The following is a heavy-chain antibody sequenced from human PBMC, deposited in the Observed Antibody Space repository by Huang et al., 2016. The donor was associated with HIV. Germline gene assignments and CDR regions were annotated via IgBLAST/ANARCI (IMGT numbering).Heavy chain of an antibody. V-gene: IGHV1-69*13. Sequence: SSVRLSCKTSGGTFSRKAITWVRQAPGHGLEWVGVIIPIFNSPKYAQKLQGRVTITADESTTTAYLELSSLRSEDTAMYYCARGGSYDPLDIWGQGTMVVVSS. CDR3: ARGGSYDPLDI. CDR2: IIPIFNSP. CDR1: GGTFSRKA. D-gene: IGHD3-10*01. J-gene: IGHJ3*02.